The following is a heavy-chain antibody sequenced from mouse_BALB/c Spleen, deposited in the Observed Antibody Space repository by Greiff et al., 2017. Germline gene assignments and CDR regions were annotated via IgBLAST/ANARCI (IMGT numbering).Heavy chain of an antibody. Sequence: EVHLVESGGGLVKPGGSLKLSCAASGFTFSSYAMSWVRQSPEKRLEWVAEISSGGSYTYYPDTVTGRFTISRDNAKNTLYLEMSSLRSEDTAMYYCARDKASYAMDYWGQGTSVTVSS. V-gene: IGHV5-9-4*01. CDR2: ISSGGSYT. CDR3: ARDKASYAMDY. CDR1: GFTFSSYA. J-gene: IGHJ4*01.